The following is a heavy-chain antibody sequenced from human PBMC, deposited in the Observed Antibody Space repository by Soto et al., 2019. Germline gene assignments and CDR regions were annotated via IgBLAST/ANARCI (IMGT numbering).Heavy chain of an antibody. CDR3: AKSSAMVRGVIYYYGMDV. J-gene: IGHJ6*02. Sequence: EVQLLESGGGLVQPGGSLRLSCAASGFTFISYAMSWVRQAPGKGLEWVSAISGSGGSTYYADSVKGRFTISRDNSKNTLYLQMNSLRAEDTAVYYCAKSSAMVRGVIYYYGMDVWGQGTTVTVSS. V-gene: IGHV3-23*01. CDR2: ISGSGGST. CDR1: GFTFISYA. D-gene: IGHD3-10*01.